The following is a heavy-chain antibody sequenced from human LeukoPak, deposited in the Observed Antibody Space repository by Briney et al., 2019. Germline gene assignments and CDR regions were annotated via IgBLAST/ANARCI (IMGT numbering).Heavy chain of an antibody. V-gene: IGHV1-18*01. CDR3: ARPAGDTAMVNAFDI. CDR2: ISAYNGNT. J-gene: IGHJ3*02. CDR1: GYTFTSYG. D-gene: IGHD5-18*01. Sequence: GASVKVSCKASGYTFTSYGISWARQAPGQGLEWMGWISAYNGNTNYAQKLQGRVTMTTDTSTSTAYMELRSLRSDDTAVYYCARPAGDTAMVNAFDIWGQGTMVTVSS.